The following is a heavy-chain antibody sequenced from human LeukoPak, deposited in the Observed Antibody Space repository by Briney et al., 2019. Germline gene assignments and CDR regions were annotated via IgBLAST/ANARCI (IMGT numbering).Heavy chain of an antibody. CDR2: INPNSGGT. CDR1: GYTFTGYY. D-gene: IGHD3-22*01. J-gene: IGHJ4*02. CDR3: ASRDPIRNLPDAYYDSSGYQSSNFDY. V-gene: IGHV1-2*02. Sequence: ASVTVSCKASGYTFTGYYMHWVRQAPGQGLEWMGWINPNSGGTNYAQKFQGRVTMTRDTSISTAYMELSRLRSDDTAVYYCASRDPIRNLPDAYYDSSGYQSSNFDYWGQGTLVTVSS.